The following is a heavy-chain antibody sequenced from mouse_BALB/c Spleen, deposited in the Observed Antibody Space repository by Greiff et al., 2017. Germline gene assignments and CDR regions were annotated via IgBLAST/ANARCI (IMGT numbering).Heavy chain of an antibody. V-gene: IGHV1S81*02. J-gene: IGHJ1*01. D-gene: IGHD1-1*02. Sequence: VQLQQPRAELVKPGASVKLSCKASGYTFTSYWMHWVKQRPGQGLEWIGEINPSNGRTNYNEKFKSKATLTVDKSSSTAYMQLSSLTSEDSAVYYCARKGSLWYFDVWGAGTTVTVSS. CDR1: GYTFTSYW. CDR3: ARKGSLWYFDV. CDR2: INPSNGRT.